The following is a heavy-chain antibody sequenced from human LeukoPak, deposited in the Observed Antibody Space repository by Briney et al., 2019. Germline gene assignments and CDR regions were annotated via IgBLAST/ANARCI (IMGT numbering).Heavy chain of an antibody. D-gene: IGHD2-15*01. Sequence: GGSLRLSCAASGFTLSSYAMSWVRQAPGKGLEWVSAISDTGNTYHADSVKGRFTISRDSSKNTLFLQMNRLRPEDTAVYYCAKAPVTTCRGAFCYPFDYWGLGTLVTVSS. CDR1: GFTLSSYA. CDR2: ISDTGNT. J-gene: IGHJ4*02. CDR3: AKAPVTTCRGAFCYPFDY. V-gene: IGHV3-23*01.